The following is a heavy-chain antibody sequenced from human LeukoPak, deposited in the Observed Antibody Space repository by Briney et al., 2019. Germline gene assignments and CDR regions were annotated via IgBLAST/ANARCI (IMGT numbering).Heavy chain of an antibody. Sequence: GASVKVSCKASGYSFRDNYMHWVRQAPGQGLEWMGWINPSSGGTDYAQKFQGRVTMTRDTSISTAYLELSRLRSDDTAVYYCAREVYGDSSFDYWGQGTLLTVSS. V-gene: IGHV1-2*02. J-gene: IGHJ4*02. CDR1: GYSFRDNY. CDR3: AREVYGDSSFDY. CDR2: INPSSGGT. D-gene: IGHD4-17*01.